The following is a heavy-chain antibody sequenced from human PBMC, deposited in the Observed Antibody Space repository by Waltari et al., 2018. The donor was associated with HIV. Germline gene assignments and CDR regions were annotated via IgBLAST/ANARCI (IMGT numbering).Heavy chain of an antibody. D-gene: IGHD3-22*01. CDR2: INAGKGNT. CDR1: GYTFTSYA. Sequence: QVQLVQSGAEVKKPGASVKVSCKASGYTFTSYAMHWVRQAPGQRLEWMGWINAGKGNTKYSRKFQGGVTITRDTSSSTAYMELSSLRSEDTAVYYCARAAHSYYDSSPYYFDYWGQGSLVTVSS. J-gene: IGHJ4*02. CDR3: ARAAHSYYDSSPYYFDY. V-gene: IGHV1-3*01.